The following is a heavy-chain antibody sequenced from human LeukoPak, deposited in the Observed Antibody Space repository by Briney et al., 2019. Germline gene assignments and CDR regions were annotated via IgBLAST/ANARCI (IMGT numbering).Heavy chain of an antibody. Sequence: GGSLRLSCEVSGFTFSNYGMHWVRQAPGKGLEWLALIWYDGRTKFHADSVKGRFTISRDNSANTLYLQMSSLRVEDTAVYYCAREWGRIAVAGGPGYWGQGARVTVSS. CDR2: IWYDGRTK. CDR1: GFTFSNYG. V-gene: IGHV3-33*01. CDR3: AREWGRIAVAGGPGY. J-gene: IGHJ4*02. D-gene: IGHD6-19*01.